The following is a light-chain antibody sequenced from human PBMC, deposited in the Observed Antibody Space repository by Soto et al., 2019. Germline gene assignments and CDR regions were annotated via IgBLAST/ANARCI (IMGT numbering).Light chain of an antibody. V-gene: IGLV1-44*01. CDR1: RSNIGTYT. Sequence: QSVLTQSPSASGTPGQRVTISCSGSRSNIGTYTVNWYQQLPGTAPTLLIYRNHQRPSGVPDRFSGSKSGTSAALAISGPQSEDEADYYCAAWDASLRAVVFGGGTKLTVL. J-gene: IGLJ2*01. CDR2: RNH. CDR3: AAWDASLRAVV.